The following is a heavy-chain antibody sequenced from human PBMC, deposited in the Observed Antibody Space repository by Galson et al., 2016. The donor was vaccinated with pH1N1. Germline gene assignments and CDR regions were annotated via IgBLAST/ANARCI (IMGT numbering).Heavy chain of an antibody. CDR3: ARAATVTPDYYYGMDV. V-gene: IGHV1-69*13. J-gene: IGHJ6*02. CDR2: INPIFGTA. Sequence: SVKVSCKASGGTFSSYGISWVRQAPGQGLERMGRINPIFGTANNAQKFQGRVTITADESTTTAYMELSSLRYEDTAVYYCARAATVTPDYYYGMDVWGQGTTVTVSS. D-gene: IGHD4-17*01. CDR1: GGTFSSYG.